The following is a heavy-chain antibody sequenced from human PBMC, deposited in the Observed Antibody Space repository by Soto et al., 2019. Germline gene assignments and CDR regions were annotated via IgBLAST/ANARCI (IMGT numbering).Heavy chain of an antibody. D-gene: IGHD2-8*01. J-gene: IGHJ6*02. Sequence: ASVKVSCKASGYSFTDYHIHWVRQAPGQGVEWLGRINPKRGGTSTAQKFQGWVTMTTDTSISTVSMELTRLTADDTAIYYCARGDSTDCSNGVCSYFYDHDMDVWGQGTTVTVYS. CDR2: INPKRGGT. CDR3: ARGDSTDCSNGVCSYFYDHDMDV. CDR1: GYSFTDYH. V-gene: IGHV1-2*04.